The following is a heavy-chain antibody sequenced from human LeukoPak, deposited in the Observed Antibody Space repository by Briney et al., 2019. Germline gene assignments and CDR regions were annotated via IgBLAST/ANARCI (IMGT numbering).Heavy chain of an antibody. CDR3: AGVNLYFNHVDV. CDR2: ISVDSGDT. Sequence: GASVKVSCKASGYTYTRYGISWVRQAPGQGLEWMGWISVDSGDTDNSQKFQGRVTITTDTSTSTTYMELRSLRSDDTAVYYCAGVNLYFNHVDVWGKGTTGTVSS. V-gene: IGHV1-18*01. CDR1: GYTYTRYG. D-gene: IGHD1-14*01. J-gene: IGHJ6*04.